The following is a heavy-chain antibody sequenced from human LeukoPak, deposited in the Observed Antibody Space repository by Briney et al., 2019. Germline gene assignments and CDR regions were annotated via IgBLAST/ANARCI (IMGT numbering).Heavy chain of an antibody. CDR2: ISYDGSNK. J-gene: IGHJ4*02. CDR3: ARDGHMAAYYFDY. D-gene: IGHD2-21*01. CDR1: GFTFSSYA. V-gene: IGHV3-30*01. Sequence: GGSLRLSCAASGFTFSSYAMHWVRQAPGKGLEWVAVISYDGSNKYYADSVKGRFTISRDNSKNTLYLQMNSLRAEDTAVYYCARDGHMAAYYFDYWGQGTLVTVSS.